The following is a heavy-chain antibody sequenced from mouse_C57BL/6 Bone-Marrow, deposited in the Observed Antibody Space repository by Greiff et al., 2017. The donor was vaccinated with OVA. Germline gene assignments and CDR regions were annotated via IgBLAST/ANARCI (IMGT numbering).Heavy chain of an antibody. CDR1: GFTFSSYA. Sequence: DVKLVESGGGLVKPGGSLKLSCAASGFTFSSYAMSWVRQTPEKRLEWVATISDGGSYTYYPANVKGRFTISRVNAKNNRYLQMSQLKSDDTALYYCTRDPSTICDRYFDVWGTGTTVTVSS. D-gene: IGHD2-1*01. J-gene: IGHJ1*03. CDR2: ISDGGSYT. CDR3: TRDPSTICDRYFDV. V-gene: IGHV5-4*01.